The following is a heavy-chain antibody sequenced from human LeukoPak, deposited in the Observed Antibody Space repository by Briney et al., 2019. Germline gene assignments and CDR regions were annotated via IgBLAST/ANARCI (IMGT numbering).Heavy chain of an antibody. CDR2: IIPILGIA. J-gene: IGHJ5*02. Sequence: SVKVSCTASGGTFSSYAISWVRQAPGQGLEWMRRIIPILGIANYAQKFQGRVTITADKSTSTAYMELSSLRSEDTAVYSCARDRLGHWFDPWGQGTLVTVSS. D-gene: IGHD2-21*01. V-gene: IGHV1-69*04. CDR1: GGTFSSYA. CDR3: ARDRLGHWFDP.